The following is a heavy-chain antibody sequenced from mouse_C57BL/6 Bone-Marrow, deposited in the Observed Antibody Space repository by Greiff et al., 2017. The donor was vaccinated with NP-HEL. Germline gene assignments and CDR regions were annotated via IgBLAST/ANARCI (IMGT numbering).Heavy chain of an antibody. CDR3: TEHGNYFDY. Sequence: EVQRVESGGGLVQPGGSMKLSCVASGFTFSNYWMNWVRQSPEKGLEWVAQIRLKSDNYATHYAESVKGRFTISRDDSKSSVYLQMNNLRAEDTGIYYCTEHGNYFDYWGQGTTLTVSS. V-gene: IGHV6-3*01. CDR2: IRLKSDNYAT. D-gene: IGHD1-1*01. CDR1: GFTFSNYW. J-gene: IGHJ2*01.